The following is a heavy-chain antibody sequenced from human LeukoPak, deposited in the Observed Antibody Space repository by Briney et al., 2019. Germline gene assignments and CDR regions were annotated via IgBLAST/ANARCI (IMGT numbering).Heavy chain of an antibody. CDR2: ISTAITTT. J-gene: IGHJ4*02. V-gene: IGHV3-48*01. D-gene: IGHD2-2*01. Sequence: GGSLRLSCVVSGFPFSNNPMNWVRQAPGKGLEWVSYISTAITTTYYAESVKGRFTISRDNAKNSPYLQMNSLRVEDTAVYYCARDGGKGYEIDYWGQGTLVTVSS. CDR1: GFPFSNNP. CDR3: ARDGGKGYEIDY.